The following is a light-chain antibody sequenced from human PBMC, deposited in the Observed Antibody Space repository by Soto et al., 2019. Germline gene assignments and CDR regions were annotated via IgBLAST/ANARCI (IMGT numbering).Light chain of an antibody. Sequence: EVVRTQSPATVPLAPGGRVALSWRASQSVGSNLAWYQQRPGQPPRLLIYGASTRDTGVPTRFSGSGSGTEFILTITNLQSEDFAVYYCQQYNNWPPWTFGQGTKVDIK. CDR3: QQYNNWPPWT. CDR2: GAS. V-gene: IGKV3D-15*01. CDR1: QSVGSN. J-gene: IGKJ1*01.